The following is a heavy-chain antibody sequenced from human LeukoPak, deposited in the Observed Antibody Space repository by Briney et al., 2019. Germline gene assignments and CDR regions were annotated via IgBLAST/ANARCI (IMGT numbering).Heavy chain of an antibody. CDR2: IYYSGST. J-gene: IGHJ3*02. CDR1: GGSISSSSYY. Sequence: SETLSLTCTVSGGSISSSSYYWGWIRQPPGKGLEWIGSIYYSGSTYYNPSLKSRVTISVDTSKNQFSLKLSSVTAADTAVYYCARDRAYYYDSSGYVGAFDIWGQGTMVTVSS. D-gene: IGHD3-22*01. V-gene: IGHV4-39*07. CDR3: ARDRAYYYDSSGYVGAFDI.